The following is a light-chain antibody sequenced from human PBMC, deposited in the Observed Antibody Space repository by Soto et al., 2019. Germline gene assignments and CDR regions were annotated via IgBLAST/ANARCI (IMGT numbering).Light chain of an antibody. CDR3: QKYNSAPVP. CDR2: AAS. V-gene: IGKV1-27*01. Sequence: DIQMTQSPSALSASVGDRVTITCRASQDISNYLAWYQQKPGKAPKLLIYAASTFQSGVPSRFSGSGSGTDFTLTISSLQPEDGATYDCQKYNSAPVPFGQGTKLEIK. J-gene: IGKJ2*01. CDR1: QDISNY.